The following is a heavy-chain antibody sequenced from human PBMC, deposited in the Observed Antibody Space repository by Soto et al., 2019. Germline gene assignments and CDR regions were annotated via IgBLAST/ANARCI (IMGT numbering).Heavy chain of an antibody. CDR3: ARGRPYIAAGVYYYYGMDV. CDR1: GYTFTSYG. Sequence: QVQLVQSGAEVKKPGASVKVSCKASGYTFTSYGISWVRQAPGQGLEWMGWISAYNGKTNYAQKLQGRVTMTTDTSTSTAYMELRSLRSDDTAVYYCARGRPYIAAGVYYYYGMDVWGQGTTVTVSS. V-gene: IGHV1-18*01. J-gene: IGHJ6*02. D-gene: IGHD6-6*01. CDR2: ISAYNGKT.